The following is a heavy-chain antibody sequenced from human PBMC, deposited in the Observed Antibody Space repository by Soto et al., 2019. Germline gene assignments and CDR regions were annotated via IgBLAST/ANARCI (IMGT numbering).Heavy chain of an antibody. J-gene: IGHJ5*02. V-gene: IGHV6-1*01. Sequence: PSQTLSLTCAISGDSVSSNSAAWNWIRQSPSRGLEWLGRTYYRSKWYNDYAVSAKSRIAINPDTSKNQFSLQLNSVTAADTAVYYCARHVISSIAVAGTWFDPWGQGTLVTVSS. CDR3: ARHVISSIAVAGTWFDP. CDR1: GDSVSSNSAA. CDR2: TYYRSKWYN. D-gene: IGHD6-19*01.